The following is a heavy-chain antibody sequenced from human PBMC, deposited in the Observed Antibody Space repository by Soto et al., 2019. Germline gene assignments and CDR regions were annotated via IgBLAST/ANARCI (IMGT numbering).Heavy chain of an antibody. J-gene: IGHJ3*02. CDR2: INHSGST. V-gene: IGHV4-34*01. CDR1: GVSFSGYY. Sequence: SETLSLTCAVYGVSFSGYYSSWLRQRPGKGLEWIGEINHSGSTNYNPSLKSLVTISVDTSKNQFSLMLSSVAAADTAVYYCGRSRVGIAAAQGAFDIWGQGTMVPVS. D-gene: IGHD6-13*01. CDR3: GRSRVGIAAAQGAFDI.